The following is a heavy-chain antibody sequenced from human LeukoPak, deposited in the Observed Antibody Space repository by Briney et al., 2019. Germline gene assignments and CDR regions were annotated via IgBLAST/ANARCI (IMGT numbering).Heavy chain of an antibody. CDR2: ISYDGSQK. CDR1: GFTFSSYV. D-gene: IGHD6-13*01. J-gene: IGHJ4*02. V-gene: IGHV3-30-3*01. Sequence: GRSLRLSCAASGFTFSSYVMHWVRQAPGKGLEWVAVISYDGSQKYYADSVKGRFTISRDNSKNTLYLQMNSLRAEDTAVYYCARVKYSSSWSGKEFDYWGQGTLVTVSS. CDR3: ARVKYSSSWSGKEFDY.